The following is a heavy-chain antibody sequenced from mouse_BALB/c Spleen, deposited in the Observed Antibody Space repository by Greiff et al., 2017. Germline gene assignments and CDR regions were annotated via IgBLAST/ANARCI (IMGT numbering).Heavy chain of an antibody. CDR2: ISSGGSYT. Sequence: EVNVVESGGDLVKPGGSLKLSCAASGFTFSSYGMSWVRQTPDKRLEWVATISSGGSYTYYPDSVKGRFTISRDNAKNTLYLQMSSLKSEDTAMYYCARQGDYDYDGGFAYWGQGTLVTVSA. V-gene: IGHV5-6*01. D-gene: IGHD2-4*01. J-gene: IGHJ3*01. CDR1: GFTFSSYG. CDR3: ARQGDYDYDGGFAY.